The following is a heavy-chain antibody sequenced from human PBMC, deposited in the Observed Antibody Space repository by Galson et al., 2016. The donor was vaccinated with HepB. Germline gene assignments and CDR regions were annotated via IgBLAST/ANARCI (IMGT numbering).Heavy chain of an antibody. CDR3: TTINPDILGSTRALDS. J-gene: IGHJ4*02. Sequence: SLRLSCAASGITFSDAWMNWVRQATGKGLEWVGRIKSKSYGGTTDYAAPVQGRFTISRDDSKSTLYLQMNSLKIEDTGVFYCTTINPDILGSTRALDSWGRGALVTVSS. CDR2: IKSKSYGGTT. CDR1: GITFSDAW. D-gene: IGHD1-26*01. V-gene: IGHV3-15*07.